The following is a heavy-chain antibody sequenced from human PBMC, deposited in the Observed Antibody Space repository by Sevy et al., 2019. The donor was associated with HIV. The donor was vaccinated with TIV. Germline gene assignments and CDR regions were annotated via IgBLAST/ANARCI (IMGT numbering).Heavy chain of an antibody. V-gene: IGHV3-33*01. CDR1: GFIFNNYG. D-gene: IGHD3-10*01. Sequence: GGSLRLSCGASGFIFNNYGMHWVRQAPGKGLEWVAVIWADGDHKSYVDSVKGRFIFSRDNSRNTLSLQMNSQRVEDTAVYYCVRERGPFDGFDIWGQGTMVTVSS. CDR3: VRERGPFDGFDI. J-gene: IGHJ3*02. CDR2: IWADGDHK.